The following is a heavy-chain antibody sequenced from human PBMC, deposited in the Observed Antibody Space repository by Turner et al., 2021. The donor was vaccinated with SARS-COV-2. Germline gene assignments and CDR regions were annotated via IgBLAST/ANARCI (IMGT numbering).Heavy chain of an antibody. CDR2: IYSGGST. D-gene: IGHD3-10*01. J-gene: IGHJ6*02. V-gene: IGHV3-53*01. Sequence: EVQLVESGGGLIQPGGSLRLSCAASGVTVSSNYRSWVRQAPGKGLELVSVIYSGGSTFYSDSVKGRFTISRDNSKNTLYLQMNSLRAEDTAVYYCARGGHYYYGLDVWGQGTTVTVSS. CDR1: GVTVSSNY. CDR3: ARGGHYYYGLDV.